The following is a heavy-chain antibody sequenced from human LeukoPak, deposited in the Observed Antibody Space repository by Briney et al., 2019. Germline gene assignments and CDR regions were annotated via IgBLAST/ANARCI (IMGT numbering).Heavy chain of an antibody. J-gene: IGHJ4*02. CDR2: MYPGDSDT. CDR3: ARFSATYYFDY. Sequence: GESLKISCKGSGYSFSTYWIGWVRQMPGKGLEWMGIMYPGDSDTRYSPSFQGHVTISADKSINTAYLQWSSLKASDTAMYYCARFSATYYFDYWGQGTLVTVSS. V-gene: IGHV5-51*01. CDR1: GYSFSTYW. D-gene: IGHD1-1*01.